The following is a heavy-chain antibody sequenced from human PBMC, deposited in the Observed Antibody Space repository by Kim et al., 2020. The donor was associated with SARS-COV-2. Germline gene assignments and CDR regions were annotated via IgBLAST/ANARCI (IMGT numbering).Heavy chain of an antibody. J-gene: IGHJ4*02. Sequence: ADAVKSRFTIAGNNGKSSLYLQVNSLRAEDTAVYYCARYAMVRERRGDYWGQGTLVTVSS. D-gene: IGHD3-10*01. CDR3: ARYAMVRERRGDY. V-gene: IGHV3-11*04.